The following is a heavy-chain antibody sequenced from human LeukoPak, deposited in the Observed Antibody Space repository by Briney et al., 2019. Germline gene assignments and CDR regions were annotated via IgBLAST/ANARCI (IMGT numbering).Heavy chain of an antibody. CDR3: ARGGYSGYAGYFDY. J-gene: IGHJ4*02. CDR2: INAGNGNT. D-gene: IGHD5-12*01. V-gene: IGHV1-3*03. Sequence: ASVKVSCKASGYTFTSYAMHWVRQAPGLSLEWMGWINAGNGNTKYSQEFQGRVTITRDTSASTAYMELSSLRSEDMAVYYCARGGYSGYAGYFDYWGQGTLVTVSS. CDR1: GYTFTSYA.